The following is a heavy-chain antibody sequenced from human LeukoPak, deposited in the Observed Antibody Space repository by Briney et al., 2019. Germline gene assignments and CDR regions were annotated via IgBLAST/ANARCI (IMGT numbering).Heavy chain of an antibody. D-gene: IGHD6-19*01. V-gene: IGHV4-61*02. CDR3: ARGIAVAGAYGMDV. Sequence: PSETLSLTCTAAGGSISSGSYYWSWIRQPAGRGLEWIGRIYTSGSTNYNPSLKSRVTISVDTSKNQLSLKLSSVTAADTAVYYCARGIAVAGAYGMDVWGQGTTVTVSS. J-gene: IGHJ6*02. CDR2: IYTSGST. CDR1: GGSISSGSYY.